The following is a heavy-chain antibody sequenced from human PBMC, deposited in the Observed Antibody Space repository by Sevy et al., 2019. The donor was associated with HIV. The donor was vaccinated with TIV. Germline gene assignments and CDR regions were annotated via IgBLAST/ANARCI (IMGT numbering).Heavy chain of an antibody. Sequence: SETLSLTCTVSGGSISSYYWSWIRQPPGKGLEWIGYIYYSGSTNYNPSLKSRVTISVDTSKNKFSLKLSSVTAADTAVYYCAREGSGITIFGDSATWFDPWGQGTLVTVSS. V-gene: IGHV4-59*01. J-gene: IGHJ5*02. CDR2: IYYSGST. CDR1: GGSISSYY. D-gene: IGHD3-3*01. CDR3: AREGSGITIFGDSATWFDP.